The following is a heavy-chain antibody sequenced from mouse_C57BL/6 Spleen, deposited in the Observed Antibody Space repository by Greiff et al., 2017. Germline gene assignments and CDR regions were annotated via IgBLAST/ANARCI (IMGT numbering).Heavy chain of an antibody. CDR3: ARQGFSYYFDY. Sequence: EVKVVESGGDLVKPGGSLKLSCAASGFTFSSYGMSWVRQTPDKRLEWVATISSGGSYTYYPDSVKGRFTISRDNAKNTLYLQMSSLKSEDTAMYYCARQGFSYYFDYWGQGTTLTVSS. V-gene: IGHV5-6*01. J-gene: IGHJ2*01. D-gene: IGHD6-2*01. CDR1: GFTFSSYG. CDR2: ISSGGSYT.